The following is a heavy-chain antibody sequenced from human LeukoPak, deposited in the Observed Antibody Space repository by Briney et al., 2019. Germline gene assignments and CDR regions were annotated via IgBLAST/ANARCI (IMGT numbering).Heavy chain of an antibody. CDR1: GGSISNSNW. J-gene: IGHJ5*02. D-gene: IGHD1-1*01. CDR2: VHPSESP. Sequence: SETLSLTCAVSGGSISNSNWWSWVRPPPGEGLEWLGEVHPSESPNYNSSLKNRVTMLLDKSKNQFSLELTSVTAADTAVYYCARSDWNDVGWFDPWGQGTLVTVSS. CDR3: ARSDWNDVGWFDP. V-gene: IGHV4-4*02.